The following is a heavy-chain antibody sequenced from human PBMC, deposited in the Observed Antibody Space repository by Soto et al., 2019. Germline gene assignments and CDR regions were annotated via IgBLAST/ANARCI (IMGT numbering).Heavy chain of an antibody. J-gene: IGHJ5*02. V-gene: IGHV6-1*01. CDR1: GDSVSSNSAA. CDR3: VRERKYQLLSWYWFDP. D-gene: IGHD2-2*01. Sequence: SQTLSLTCAISGDSVSSNSAAWNWIRQSPSRGLEWLGRTYYKSKRYNDYAVSVKSRVTINPDTSKNQFSLQLNSVTPEDTAVYYCVRERKYQLLSWYWFDPWGQGTVVTVSS. CDR2: TYYKSKRYN.